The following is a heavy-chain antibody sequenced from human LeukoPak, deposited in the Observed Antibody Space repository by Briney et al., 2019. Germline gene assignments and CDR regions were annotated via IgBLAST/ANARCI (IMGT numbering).Heavy chain of an antibody. Sequence: ASVKVSCKASGYTFTGYYMHWVRQAPGQGLEWMGRINPNSGGTNYAQKFQGRVTMTRDTSISTAYMELSRLRSDDTAVCYCARLRGSYYRAFDYWGQGTLATVSS. J-gene: IGHJ4*02. CDR1: GYTFTGYY. D-gene: IGHD1-26*01. CDR3: ARLRGSYYRAFDY. CDR2: INPNSGGT. V-gene: IGHV1-2*06.